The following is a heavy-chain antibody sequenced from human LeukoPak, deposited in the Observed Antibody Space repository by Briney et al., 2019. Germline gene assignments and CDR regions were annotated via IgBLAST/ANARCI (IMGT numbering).Heavy chain of an antibody. CDR3: ARVGVGMYHFDH. Sequence: GGSLRLSCVASGFTLSTYWMHWVRQAPGKGLVWVSRINPDGSTTTYADSVEGRFTISRDNAKNTLYLQMSSLRAEDTAVYYCARVGVGMYHFDHWGQGTLVTVSS. CDR1: GFTLSTYW. D-gene: IGHD2-2*01. V-gene: IGHV3-74*01. J-gene: IGHJ4*02. CDR2: INPDGSTT.